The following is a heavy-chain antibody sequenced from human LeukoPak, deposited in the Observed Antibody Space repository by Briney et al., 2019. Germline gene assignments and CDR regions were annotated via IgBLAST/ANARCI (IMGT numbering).Heavy chain of an antibody. V-gene: IGHV3-53*01. D-gene: IGHD3-10*01. Sequence: GGSLRLSCAVSGFSVSGNYMTWVRQAPGKGLEWVSVIYSGGNTYYADSVKGRFTISRDNSKNTRYLKMDSLRAQDTALYYCARGGGGANPFDYWGQRILVTVSS. CDR3: ARGGGGANPFDY. CDR2: IYSGGNT. CDR1: GFSVSGNY. J-gene: IGHJ4*02.